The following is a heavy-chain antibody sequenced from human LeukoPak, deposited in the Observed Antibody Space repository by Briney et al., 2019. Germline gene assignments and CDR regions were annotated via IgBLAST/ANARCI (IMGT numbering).Heavy chain of an antibody. Sequence: GGSLRLSCAASGFTFSSSAMSWVRQAPGKGLEWVSGISAGGQSTYSADSVKGRFTISRDNSKDTPYRQLDSLRAEETAIYYGAKGTMIVVLGGHWGPGTLVTVSS. CDR3: AKGTMIVVLGGH. CDR1: GFTFSSSA. J-gene: IGHJ4*02. D-gene: IGHD3-22*01. CDR2: ISAGGQST. V-gene: IGHV3-23*01.